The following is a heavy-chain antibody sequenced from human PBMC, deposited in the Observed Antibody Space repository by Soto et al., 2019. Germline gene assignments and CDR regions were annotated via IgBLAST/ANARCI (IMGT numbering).Heavy chain of an antibody. CDR1: GFTLSNAW. D-gene: IGHD2-8*01. J-gene: IGHJ4*02. CDR3: APNRNFDY. V-gene: IGHV3-15*01. CDR2: IKNKIEGGTT. Sequence: PGGSLRLSCAASGFTLSNAWVSWVRQAPGKGLEWVGRIKNKIEGGTTDYAAPVKARFTISRDDSKNMLYLQMNSLITDDTAVYYCAPNRNFDYWGQGTLVTVSS.